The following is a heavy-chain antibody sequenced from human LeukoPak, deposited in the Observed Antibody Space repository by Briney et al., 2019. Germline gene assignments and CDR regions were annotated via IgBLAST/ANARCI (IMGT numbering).Heavy chain of an antibody. J-gene: IGHJ4*02. D-gene: IGHD5-12*01. CDR2: IYFGRTT. CDR3: ARDSGQHSGYDWSH. CDR1: GGSITSNNYY. V-gene: IGHV4-39*07. Sequence: SETLSLTCTVSGGSITSNNYYWGWIRQPPGKGLEFIGSIYFGRTTYLTPSLKSRVSISIDTSTNLFSLILTSMTAADTAVYYCARDSGQHSGYDWSHWGQGALVTASS.